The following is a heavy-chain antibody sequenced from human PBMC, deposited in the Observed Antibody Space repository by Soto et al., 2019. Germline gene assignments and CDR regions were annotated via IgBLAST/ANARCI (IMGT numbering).Heavy chain of an antibody. CDR3: TSSLEGQWELPDFDY. V-gene: IGHV3-49*04. CDR1: GFTFGDYA. J-gene: IGHJ4*02. D-gene: IGHD1-26*01. CDR2: IRSKAYGGTT. Sequence: EVQLVESGGGLVQPGRSLRLSCTASGFTFGDYAMSWVRQAPGKGLEWVGFIRSKAYGGTTEYAASVKGRFTISRDDSKSIAYLQMNSLKTEDTAVYYCTSSLEGQWELPDFDYWGQGTLVTVSS.